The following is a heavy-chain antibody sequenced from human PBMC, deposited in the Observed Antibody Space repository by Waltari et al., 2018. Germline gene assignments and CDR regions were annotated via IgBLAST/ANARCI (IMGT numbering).Heavy chain of an antibody. Sequence: QVQLQESGPGLVKPSETLSLTCAVSGYSISSGYYWGWIRQPPGKGLEWIGSIYHSGSTYYNPSLKSRVTISVDTSKNQFSLKLSSVTAADTAVYYCARQTAYCGGDCYLSGLQDANWFDPWGQGTLVTVSS. V-gene: IGHV4-38-2*01. CDR1: GYSISSGYY. CDR3: ARQTAYCGGDCYLSGLQDANWFDP. CDR2: IYHSGST. D-gene: IGHD2-21*01. J-gene: IGHJ5*02.